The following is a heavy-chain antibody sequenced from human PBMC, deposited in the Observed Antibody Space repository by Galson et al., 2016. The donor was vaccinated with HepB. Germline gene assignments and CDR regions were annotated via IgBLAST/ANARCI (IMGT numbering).Heavy chain of an antibody. Sequence: SLRLSCAASGMTFSSYGMHWVRQAPGKGLEWMVVIYYDGSKTYYVDSVKGRFTVSRDNSKNTLYLRMNSLRAEDTAVYYCARDIHSRYFDLWGRGTLVTVSS. J-gene: IGHJ2*01. D-gene: IGHD6-13*01. CDR2: IYYDGSKT. CDR1: GMTFSSYG. CDR3: ARDIHSRYFDL. V-gene: IGHV3-33*01.